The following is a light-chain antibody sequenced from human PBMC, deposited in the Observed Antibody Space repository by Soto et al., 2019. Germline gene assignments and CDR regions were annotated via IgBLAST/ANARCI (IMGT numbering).Light chain of an antibody. V-gene: IGKV1-39*01. CDR2: AAS. CDR3: QQSYSTPPT. CDR1: QNINNY. Sequence: DIQMTQSPSSLSASVGDRVTITCRASQNINNYLNWYQQKPGKAPKLMIYAASTLQRGVPSRFSGSGSGTDFTLTISSLQPEDFATYYCQQSYSTPPTFGGGTKVDIK. J-gene: IGKJ4*01.